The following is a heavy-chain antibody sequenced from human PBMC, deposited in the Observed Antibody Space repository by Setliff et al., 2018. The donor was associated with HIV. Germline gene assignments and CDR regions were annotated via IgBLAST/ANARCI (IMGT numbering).Heavy chain of an antibody. CDR1: GGSVRSSRYY. CDR2: IDSSGTT. CDR3: ARDRHSSGLGSYGP. J-gene: IGHJ5*02. D-gene: IGHD3-10*01. V-gene: IGHV4-61*02. Sequence: PSETLSLTCTVSGGSVRSSRYYWSWIRQPAGRRLEWIGRIDSSGTTDYKPSLKGRVAISVDTSRNQFSLRGTSVTAADTAVYFCARDRHSSGLGSYGPWGPGILVTVSS.